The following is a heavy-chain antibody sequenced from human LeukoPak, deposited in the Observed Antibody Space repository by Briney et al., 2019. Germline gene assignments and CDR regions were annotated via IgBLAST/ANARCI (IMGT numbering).Heavy chain of an antibody. CDR1: GYTLTGYY. CDR3: ARDLNYYDSSGYYPD. CDR2: INPNSGGT. V-gene: IGHV1-2*06. J-gene: IGHJ4*02. D-gene: IGHD3-22*01. Sequence: ASVKVSCKASGYTLTGYYMHWVRQAPGQGLEWMGRINPNSGGTNYAQKFQGRVTMTRDTSISTAYMELSSLRSDDTAVYYCARDLNYYDSSGYYPDWGQGTLVTVSS.